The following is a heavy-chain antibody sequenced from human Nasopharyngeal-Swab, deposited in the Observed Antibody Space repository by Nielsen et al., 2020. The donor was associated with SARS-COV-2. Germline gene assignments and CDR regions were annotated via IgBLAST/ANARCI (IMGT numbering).Heavy chain of an antibody. CDR2: IWYDGSNK. CDR1: GFTFSSYG. CDR3: ARDEAVAQLSYYGMDV. V-gene: IGHV3-33*01. J-gene: IGHJ6*02. Sequence: GESLKISCAASGFTFSSYGMHWVHQAPGKGLEWVAVIWYDGSNKYYADSVKGRFTISRDNSKNTLYLQMNSLRAEDTAVYYCARDEAVAQLSYYGMDVWGQGTTVTVSS. D-gene: IGHD6-19*01.